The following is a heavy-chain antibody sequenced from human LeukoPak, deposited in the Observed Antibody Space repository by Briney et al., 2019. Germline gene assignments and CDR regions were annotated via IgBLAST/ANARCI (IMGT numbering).Heavy chain of an antibody. D-gene: IGHD5-12*01. CDR2: IYTSVST. Sequence: SETLSLTCTVSGGSISSYYWSWIRQPAGKGLEWIGRIYTSVSTNYTPSLKSPVTMSVDTSKNQFSLKLSSVTAADTAVYYCARDAPQNLANRYYYYGMDVWGQGTTVTVSS. CDR1: GGSISSYY. V-gene: IGHV4-4*07. J-gene: IGHJ6*02. CDR3: ARDAPQNLANRYYYYGMDV.